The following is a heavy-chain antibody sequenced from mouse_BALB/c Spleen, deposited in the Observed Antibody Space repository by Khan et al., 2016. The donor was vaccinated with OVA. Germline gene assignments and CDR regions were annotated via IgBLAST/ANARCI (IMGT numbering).Heavy chain of an antibody. V-gene: IGHV1-4*01. Sequence: QVRLQQSGAELARPGASVKMSCKASGYTFTSYTIHWIKQRPGQGLEWIGYINPSSGYTNYNQKFKDKATLTADKSSTTAYMQLSRLTSDDSAGDYCARDGAYYRNDGWFAYWGQGTLVTVSA. J-gene: IGHJ3*01. CDR3: ARDGAYYRNDGWFAY. D-gene: IGHD2-14*01. CDR2: INPSSGYT. CDR1: GYTFTSYT.